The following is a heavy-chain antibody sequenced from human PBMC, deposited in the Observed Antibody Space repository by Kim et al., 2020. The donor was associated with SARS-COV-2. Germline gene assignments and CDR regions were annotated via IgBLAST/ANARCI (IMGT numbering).Heavy chain of an antibody. CDR2: ISSSSSSTI. CDR3: ARDNTKGWGVYYYYGMDV. D-gene: IGHD3-10*01. V-gene: IGHV3-48*04. CDR1: GFTFSSYS. Sequence: GGSLRLSCAASGFTFSSYSMNWVRQAPGKGLEWVSYISSSSSSTIYYADSVKGRFTISRDNAKNSLYLQMNSLRAEDTAVYYCARDNTKGWGVYYYYGMDVWGQGTTVTVSS. J-gene: IGHJ6*02.